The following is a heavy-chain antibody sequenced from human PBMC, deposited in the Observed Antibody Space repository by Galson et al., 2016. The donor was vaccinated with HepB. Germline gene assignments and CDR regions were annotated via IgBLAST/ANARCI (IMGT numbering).Heavy chain of an antibody. D-gene: IGHD7-27*01. CDR2: IYYTGST. V-gene: IGHV4-59*12. CDR1: AGSISPYY. CDR3: ARRAGDEDAFDV. J-gene: IGHJ3*01. Sequence: SETLSLTCTVSAGSISPYYWSWIRKPPGKGLEWIGHIYYTGSTSYNPSLKSRVTISVDTSNNLFSLRLNSVTAADTAVYFCARRAGDEDAFDVWGQGTMVTVSS.